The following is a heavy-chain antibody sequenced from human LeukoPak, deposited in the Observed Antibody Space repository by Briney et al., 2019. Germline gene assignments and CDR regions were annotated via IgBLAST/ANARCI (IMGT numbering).Heavy chain of an antibody. D-gene: IGHD1-26*01. CDR1: GGSISSGDYY. Sequence: PSETLSLTCTVSGGSISSGDYYWSWIRQPPGKGLEWIGYIYYSGSTYYNPSLKSRVTISVDTSKNQSSLKLSSVTAADTAVYYCARPLGFPDRILSWFDPWGQGTLVTVSS. CDR3: ARPLGFPDRILSWFDP. CDR2: IYYSGST. J-gene: IGHJ5*02. V-gene: IGHV4-30-4*08.